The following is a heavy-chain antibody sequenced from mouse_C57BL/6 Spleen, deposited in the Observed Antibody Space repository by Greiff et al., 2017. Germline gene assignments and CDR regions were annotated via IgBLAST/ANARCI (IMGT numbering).Heavy chain of an antibody. V-gene: IGHV1-55*01. D-gene: IGHD2-1*01. Sequence: QVQLQQPGAELVKPGASVKMSCKASGYTFTSYWITWVKQRPGQGLEWIGDIYPGSGSTNYNEKFKCKATLTVDTSSSTAYMQLCSLTSEDSVVCYCARDGNYFAWFAYWGQGTLVTVSA. CDR2: IYPGSGST. CDR1: GYTFTSYW. CDR3: ARDGNYFAWFAY. J-gene: IGHJ3*01.